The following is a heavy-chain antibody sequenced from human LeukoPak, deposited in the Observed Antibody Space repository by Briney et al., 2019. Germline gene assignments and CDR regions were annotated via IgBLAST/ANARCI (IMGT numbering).Heavy chain of an antibody. J-gene: IGHJ4*02. CDR3: ARVGMTAIRRDY. V-gene: IGHV4-59*06. CDR2: IYYSGST. Sequence: SETLSLTCTVSGGSISSYYWSWIRQHPGKGLEWIGYIYYSGSTYYNPSLKSRVTISVDTSKNQFSLKLSSVTAADTAVYYCARVGMTAIRRDYWGQGTLVTVSS. D-gene: IGHD1-14*01. CDR1: GGSISSYY.